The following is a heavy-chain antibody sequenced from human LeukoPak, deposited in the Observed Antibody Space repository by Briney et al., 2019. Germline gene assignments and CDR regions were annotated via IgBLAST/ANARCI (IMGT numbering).Heavy chain of an antibody. V-gene: IGHV1-18*01. J-gene: IGHJ4*02. CDR3: ARDYDDDSRCFGY. CDR2: ISAYSGHT. D-gene: IGHD5-12*01. CDR1: GYTFTTYG. Sequence: ASVKVSCKASGYTFTTYGINWVRQAPGKGLEWMGWISAYSGHTNYAQKFQGRVTMTRDTSTTTVYMEMRSLRSDDTAVFYCARDYDDDSRCFGYWGQGTLVTVPS.